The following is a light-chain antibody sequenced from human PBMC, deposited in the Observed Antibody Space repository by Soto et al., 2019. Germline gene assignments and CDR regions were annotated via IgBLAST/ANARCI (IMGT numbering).Light chain of an antibody. V-gene: IGLV2-23*01. Sequence: QSARTQPADVSGSPGQSITISCSGTTSDVGGYNLVSWYQQHTAKAPKLLIYEGTQRPSGVSSRFSGSKSGNTASLTISGLQAEDEADYYCCSYASSSSYVFGTGTKLTVL. CDR1: TSDVGGYNL. CDR2: EGT. J-gene: IGLJ1*01. CDR3: CSYASSSSYV.